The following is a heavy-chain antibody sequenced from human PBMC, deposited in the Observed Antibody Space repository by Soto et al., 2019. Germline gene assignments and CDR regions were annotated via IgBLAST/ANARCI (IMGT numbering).Heavy chain of an antibody. V-gene: IGHV3-23*01. CDR2: ISGSSGFT. CDR1: GLGLAFSTYA. D-gene: IGHD1-26*01. J-gene: IGHJ6*02. CDR3: ASALYCISGDFQYYYGMDV. Sequence: EFQLLESGGDLVHPGGSLRLSCAASGLGLAFSTYAMSWVRQAPGKGLEWVSAISGSSGFTVYADSVKGRFTISRDYSKNTLYLQMNTLRAEDTALYYCASALYCISGDFQYYYGMDVWGQGTTVPVSS.